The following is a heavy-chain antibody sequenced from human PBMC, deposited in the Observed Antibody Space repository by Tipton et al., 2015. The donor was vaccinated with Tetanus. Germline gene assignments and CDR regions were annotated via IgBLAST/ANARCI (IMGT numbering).Heavy chain of an antibody. CDR1: GFTFSSYG. CDR3: AKERGYCSGGSCYGDAFDI. D-gene: IGHD2-15*01. J-gene: IGHJ3*02. Sequence: RSLRLSCAASGFTFSSYGMHWVRQAPGKGLEWVAVISHDGSNKYYADSVKGRFTISRDNSKNTLYLQMNSLRAEDTAVYYCAKERGYCSGGSCYGDAFDIWGQGTMVTVSS. CDR2: ISHDGSNK. V-gene: IGHV3-30*18.